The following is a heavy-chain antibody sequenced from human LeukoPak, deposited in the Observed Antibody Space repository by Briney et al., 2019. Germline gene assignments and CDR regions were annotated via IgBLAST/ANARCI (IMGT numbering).Heavy chain of an antibody. CDR1: GGSITSYY. J-gene: IGHJ3*02. Sequence: KPSETLSLTCTFSGGSITSYYWSWIRQPAGKGLEWIGRIYTSGSTNYNPSLKSRVTMSVATSKNQFSPKLTSVTAADTAVYYCAKSNGYGLIDIWGQGTMVTVSS. CDR3: AKSNGYGLIDI. CDR2: IYTSGST. V-gene: IGHV4-4*07. D-gene: IGHD3-10*01.